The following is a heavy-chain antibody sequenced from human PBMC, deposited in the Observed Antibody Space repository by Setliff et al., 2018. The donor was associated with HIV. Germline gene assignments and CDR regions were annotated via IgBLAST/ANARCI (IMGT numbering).Heavy chain of an antibody. CDR2: INHSGST. CDR1: GGSFRGYY. Sequence: SETLSLTCAVYGGSFRGYYWSWIRQPPGKGLEWIGEINHSGSTKYNPSLKSRVTISADTSKNQFSLKLSSVTAADTAVYYCARVGFSYSSNWYARGTTWGYFDYWGQGTLVTVSS. J-gene: IGHJ4*02. CDR3: ARVGFSYSSNWYARGTTWGYFDY. D-gene: IGHD6-13*01. V-gene: IGHV4-34*01.